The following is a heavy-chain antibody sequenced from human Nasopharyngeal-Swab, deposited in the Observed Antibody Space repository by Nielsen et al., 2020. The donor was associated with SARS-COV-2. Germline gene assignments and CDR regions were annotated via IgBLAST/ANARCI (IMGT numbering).Heavy chain of an antibody. Sequence: GGPLRLSCAASGLGFSAFAMSWVRQAPGKGLEWVSAAGGNDGSTFYADSVRGRFTISRDNSKNTLYLQMNSLRAEDTALYYCAKKYGTRGWYVGLDYWGQGTQVTVSS. CDR1: GLGFSAFA. V-gene: IGHV3-23*01. J-gene: IGHJ4*02. D-gene: IGHD6-19*01. CDR2: AGGNDGST. CDR3: AKKYGTRGWYVGLDY.